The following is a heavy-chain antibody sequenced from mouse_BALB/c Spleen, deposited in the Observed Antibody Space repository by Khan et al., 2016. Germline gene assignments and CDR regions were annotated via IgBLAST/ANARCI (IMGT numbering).Heavy chain of an antibody. Sequence: VQLKQSGPELEKPGASVKISCKASGYSFTGYNMNWVKQSNGKSLEWIGNIDPYYGGTSYNQKFKGKATLTVDKSSSTAYMQLKSLTSEDSAVYSCERGYGNYVNWYFDVWGAGTTVTVSS. CDR3: ERGYGNYVNWYFDV. D-gene: IGHD2-10*02. CDR1: GYSFTGYN. CDR2: IDPYYGGT. V-gene: IGHV1-39*01. J-gene: IGHJ1*01.